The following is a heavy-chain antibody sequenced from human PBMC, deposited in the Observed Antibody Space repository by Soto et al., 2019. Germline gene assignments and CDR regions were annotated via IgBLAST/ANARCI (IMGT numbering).Heavy chain of an antibody. V-gene: IGHV3-30*18. D-gene: IGHD5-18*01. Sequence: GGSLRLSCAASGFTFSSYGMHWVRQAPGKGLEWVAVISHDGSYKYYADSVKGRSTSSRDNSQNTLYLQMNSLRAEDTAVYYCAKDLYSYRSPHFDYWGQGTLVTVSS. J-gene: IGHJ4*02. CDR3: AKDLYSYRSPHFDY. CDR1: GFTFSSYG. CDR2: ISHDGSYK.